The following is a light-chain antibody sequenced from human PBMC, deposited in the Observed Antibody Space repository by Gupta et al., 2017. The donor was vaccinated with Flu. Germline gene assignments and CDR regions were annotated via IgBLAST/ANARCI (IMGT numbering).Light chain of an antibody. Sequence: LATLSWSPGERATLSCRASQSVSSYLAWFQQKPGQAPRLLIYDASNRATDIPARFSGSGSGTDFTLTISSLEPEDFAVYYCQQRSSWPLTFGHGTKVDIK. V-gene: IGKV3-11*01. J-gene: IGKJ3*01. CDR2: DAS. CDR1: QSVSSY. CDR3: QQRSSWPLT.